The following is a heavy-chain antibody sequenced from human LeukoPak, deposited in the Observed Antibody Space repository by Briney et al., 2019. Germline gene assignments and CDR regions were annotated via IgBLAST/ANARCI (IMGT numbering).Heavy chain of an antibody. J-gene: IGHJ4*02. CDR2: IYSGGIT. CDR1: GFTVSSNY. V-gene: IGHV3-53*01. CDR3: ARLNYGDPLDY. Sequence: GGSLRLSCAASGFTVSSNYMSWVRQAPGKGLEWVSVIYSGGITYYADSVKGRFTISRDNSKNTLYLQMNSLRAEDTAVYYCARLNYGDPLDYWGQGTLVTVSS. D-gene: IGHD4-17*01.